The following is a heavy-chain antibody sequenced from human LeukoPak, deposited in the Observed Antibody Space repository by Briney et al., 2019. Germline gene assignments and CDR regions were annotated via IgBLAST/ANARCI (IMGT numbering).Heavy chain of an antibody. CDR2: VSYEGKSQ. CDR3: AKEGTAQISTWYDY. J-gene: IGHJ4*02. Sequence: GMSLRLYCAASGFTFSTYGMHWVRQAPGHELEWMAVVSYEGKSQYYADSVRGRFTISRDNSKNTLYLQMNSLRGEDAAVYYCAKEGTAQISTWYDYWGQGTLVTVSS. CDR1: GFTFSTYG. V-gene: IGHV3-30*18. D-gene: IGHD6-13*01.